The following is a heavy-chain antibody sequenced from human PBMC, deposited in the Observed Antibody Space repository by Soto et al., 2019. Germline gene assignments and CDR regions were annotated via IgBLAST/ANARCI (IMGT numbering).Heavy chain of an antibody. V-gene: IGHV3-43*01. CDR2: ISWDGADT. J-gene: IGHJ4*02. D-gene: IGHD2-15*01. CDR1: GFTFDDYT. CDR3: AKESGGTFSFDH. Sequence: GGSLRLSCAASGFTFDDYTMHWVRQAPGKGLEWVSLISWDGADTFYAGSVKGRFTISRDNSKSSLYLQLNSLGTEDTAVYYCAKESGGTFSFDHWGQGIVVTVSS.